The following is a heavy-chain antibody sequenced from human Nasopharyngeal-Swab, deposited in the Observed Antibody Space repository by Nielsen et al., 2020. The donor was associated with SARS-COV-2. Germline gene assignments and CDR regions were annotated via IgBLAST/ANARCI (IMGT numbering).Heavy chain of an antibody. V-gene: IGHV3-30-3*01. J-gene: IGHJ6*03. CDR3: AHNRIGYYYYMDV. D-gene: IGHD1-1*01. CDR2: ISYDGSNK. CDR1: GFTFSSYA. Sequence: GSLKISCAASGFTFSSYAMHWVRQAPGKGLEWVAVISYDGSNKYYADSVKGRFTISRDNSKNTLYLQMNSLRAEDTAVYYCAHNRIGYYYYMDVWGKGTTVTVSS.